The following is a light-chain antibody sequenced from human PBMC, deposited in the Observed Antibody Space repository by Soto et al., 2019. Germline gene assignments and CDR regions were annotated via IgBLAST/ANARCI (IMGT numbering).Light chain of an antibody. Sequence: DIVMTQSPLSLPVTPGEPASISCMSNQSLLHSNGYTYLDWYLQKPGQSPHLLIYLGSNRASGVPDRFSGSGSGTDFTLTISRVEAEDVGIYYCMQALETPYTFGQGTKLEIK. V-gene: IGKV2-28*01. CDR1: QSLLHSNGYTY. CDR2: LGS. J-gene: IGKJ2*01. CDR3: MQALETPYT.